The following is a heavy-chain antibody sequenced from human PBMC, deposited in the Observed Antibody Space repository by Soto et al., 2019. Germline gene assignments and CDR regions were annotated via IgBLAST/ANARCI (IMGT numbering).Heavy chain of an antibody. D-gene: IGHD6-13*01. CDR3: ARESGSSRGDYYYGMDV. V-gene: IGHV4-34*01. Sequence: SETLSLTCAVYVGSFSGYYWSWIRQPPGKGLEWIGEINHSGSTNYNPSLKSRVTISVDTSKNQFSLKLNSVTAADTAVYYCARESGSSRGDYYYGMDVWGQGTTVTVSS. J-gene: IGHJ6*02. CDR2: INHSGST. CDR1: VGSFSGYY.